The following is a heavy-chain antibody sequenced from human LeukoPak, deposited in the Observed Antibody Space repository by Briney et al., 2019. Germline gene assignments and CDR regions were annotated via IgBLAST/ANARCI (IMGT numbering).Heavy chain of an antibody. J-gene: IGHJ5*02. CDR1: GFTFDDYA. CDR3: AKDIQPRSSSWYGWFDP. CDR2: ISWNSGSI. D-gene: IGHD6-13*01. V-gene: IGHV3-9*01. Sequence: GGSLRLSCAASGFTFDDYAMHWVRQAPGKGLEWVSGISWNSGSIGYADSVKGRFTISRDNAKNSLYLQVNSLRAEDTALYYCAKDIQPRSSSWYGWFDPWGQGTLVTVSS.